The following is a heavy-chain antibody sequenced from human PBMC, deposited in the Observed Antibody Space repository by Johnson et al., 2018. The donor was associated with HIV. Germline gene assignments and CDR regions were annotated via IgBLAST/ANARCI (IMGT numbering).Heavy chain of an antibody. CDR1: GFTFDDYA. CDR3: ARDLYWTLWFGDAFDI. Sequence: VQLVESGGGLIQPGTSLRLSCAASGFTFDDYAMHWVRQIPGKGLEWISGLSWNGGTIGYADSVKGRFPISRDNAKSSLYLQMNSLRAEDTAGYYCARDLYWTLWFGDAFDIWGQGTMVTVSS. CDR2: LSWNGGTI. V-gene: IGHV3-9*01. J-gene: IGHJ3*02. D-gene: IGHD3-10*01.